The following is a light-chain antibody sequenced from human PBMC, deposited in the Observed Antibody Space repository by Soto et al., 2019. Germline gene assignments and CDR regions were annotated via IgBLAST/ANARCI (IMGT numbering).Light chain of an antibody. V-gene: IGKV3-15*01. CDR1: QSVSSN. CDR2: GAS. Sequence: EIVMTQSPATLSVSPGERATLSWMDSQSVSSNLAWYQQKPGQAPRLLIYGASTRATGIPARFSGSGSGTEFTLTISSLQSEDFAVYYCQQYGSSPPITFGQGTRLEIK. J-gene: IGKJ5*01. CDR3: QQYGSSPPIT.